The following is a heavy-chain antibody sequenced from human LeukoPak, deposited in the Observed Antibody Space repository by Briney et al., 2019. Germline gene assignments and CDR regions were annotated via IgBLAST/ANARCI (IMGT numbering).Heavy chain of an antibody. J-gene: IGHJ4*02. CDR2: IYTTGNT. D-gene: IGHD3-10*01. Sequence: SETLSLTCTESGGSISSDDYYWNWIRQPAGRGLEWIGRIYTTGNTMYNPSLESRVSMSIDTSKNQVSLKVKSVTAADTAVYYCARDRYYYGPGGFDYWGQGTLVTVSS. CDR1: GGSISSDDYY. V-gene: IGHV4-61*02. CDR3: ARDRYYYGPGGFDY.